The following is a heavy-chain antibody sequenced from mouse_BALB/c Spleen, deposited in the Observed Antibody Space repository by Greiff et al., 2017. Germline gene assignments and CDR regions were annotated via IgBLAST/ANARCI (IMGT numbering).Heavy chain of an antibody. Sequence: VQLVESGPGLVAPSQSLSITCTVSGFSLSRYSVHCVRQPPGKGLEWLGMIWGGGSPDYNSALKSRLSISKDNSKSQVFLKMNSLQTDDTAMYYCASLSTMITRAWCAYWGQGTLVTVSA. V-gene: IGHV2-6-4*01. CDR2: IWGGGSP. D-gene: IGHD2-4*01. CDR3: ASLSTMITRAWCAY. J-gene: IGHJ3*01. CDR1: GFSLSRYS.